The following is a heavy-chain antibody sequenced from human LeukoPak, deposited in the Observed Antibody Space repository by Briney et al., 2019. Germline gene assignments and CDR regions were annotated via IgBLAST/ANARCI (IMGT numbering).Heavy chain of an antibody. J-gene: IGHJ4*02. CDR3: ARDREIEVGGAAGY. D-gene: IGHD6-13*01. CDR1: GYTFTGYY. Sequence: GASVKVSCKASGYTFTGYYMHWVRQAPGQGLEWMGWMNPNSGGTNYAQKFQGRVTMTRDTSISTAYMELSRLRSDDTAVYYCARDREIEVGGAAGYWGQGTLVTVSS. CDR2: MNPNSGGT. V-gene: IGHV1-2*02.